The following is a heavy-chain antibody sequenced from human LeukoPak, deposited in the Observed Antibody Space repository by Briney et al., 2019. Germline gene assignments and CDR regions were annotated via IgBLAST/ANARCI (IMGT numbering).Heavy chain of an antibody. CDR3: TRDHDRFTSPGGY. V-gene: IGHV3-49*04. Sequence: HPGGSLRLSCAASGFTFRTYAMSWVRQAPGKGLEWVGFIRSKAYGGTTEYAASVKGRFTISRDDSKSIAYLQMNSLKTEDTAVYYCTRDHDRFTSPGGYWGQGTLVTVSS. J-gene: IGHJ4*02. CDR2: IRSKAYGGTT. D-gene: IGHD3-10*01. CDR1: GFTFRTYA.